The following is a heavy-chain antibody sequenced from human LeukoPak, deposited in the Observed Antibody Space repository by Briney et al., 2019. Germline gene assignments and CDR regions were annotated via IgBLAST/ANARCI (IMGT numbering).Heavy chain of an antibody. CDR2: IIPIFGTA. CDR3: ARITVEPWNWFDP. V-gene: IGHV1-69*05. Sequence: LVKVSCKASGGTFSSYAISWVRQAPGQGLEWMGGIIPIFGTANYAQKFQGRVTITTDESTSTAYMELSSLRSEDTAVYYCARITVEPWNWFDPWGQGTLVTVSS. CDR1: GGTFSSYA. J-gene: IGHJ5*02. D-gene: IGHD1-14*01.